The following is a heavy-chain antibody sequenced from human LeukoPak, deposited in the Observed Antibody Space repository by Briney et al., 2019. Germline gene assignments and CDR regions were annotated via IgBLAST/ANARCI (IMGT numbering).Heavy chain of an antibody. V-gene: IGHV4-4*07. CDR3: ARDRGPSGSYYDAFDI. J-gene: IGHJ3*02. D-gene: IGHD1-26*01. CDR1: GGSISSYY. CDR2: IYTSRSN. Sequence: PSETLSLTCTVSGGSISSYYWSWIRQPAWKGLEWIGRIYTSRSNNYNPSLKSRVTMSVDTSKNQFSLKLSSVTAADTAVYYCARDRGPSGSYYDAFDIWGQGTMVTVSS.